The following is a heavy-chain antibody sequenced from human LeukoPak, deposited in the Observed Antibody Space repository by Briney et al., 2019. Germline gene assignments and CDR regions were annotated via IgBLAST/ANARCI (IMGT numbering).Heavy chain of an antibody. D-gene: IGHD5-12*01. V-gene: IGHV4-39*07. J-gene: IGHJ4*02. CDR1: GGSISSSSYY. Sequence: PSETLSLTCTVSGGSISSSSYYWGWIRQPPGKGLEWIGSIYYSGSTYYNPSLKSRVTILMDTSKNQFSLKLNSVTAADTAVYYCSRGFVDIVTTIWDYWGQGTLVTVSS. CDR3: SRGFVDIVTTIWDY. CDR2: IYYSGST.